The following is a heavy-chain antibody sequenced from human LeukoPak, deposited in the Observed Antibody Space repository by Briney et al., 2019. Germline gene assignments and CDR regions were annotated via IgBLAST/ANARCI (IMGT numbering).Heavy chain of an antibody. CDR3: ARDGGQWLDGDYYFDY. CDR2: INPNSGGT. V-gene: IGHV1-2*02. D-gene: IGHD6-19*01. CDR1: GYTFTGYC. J-gene: IGHJ4*02. Sequence: ASVKVSCKASGYTFTGYCMHWVRQAPGQGLEWMGWINPNSGGTNYAQKFQGRVTMTRDTSISTAYMELSRLRSDDTAVYYCARDGGQWLDGDYYFDYWGQGTLVTVSS.